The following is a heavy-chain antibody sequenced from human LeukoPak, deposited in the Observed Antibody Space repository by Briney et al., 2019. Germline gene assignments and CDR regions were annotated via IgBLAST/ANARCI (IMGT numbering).Heavy chain of an antibody. D-gene: IGHD3-10*01. J-gene: IGHJ5*02. Sequence: PGGSLRLSCAASGFTFSSYAMSWVRQAPGKGLEWVSVLSGSGGTTYYADSVKGRFTISRDNSKNTLYLQMNSLRAEDTAVYYCAKDGGSDPGELLVDNWFDPWGQGTLVTVSS. V-gene: IGHV3-23*01. CDR2: LSGSGGTT. CDR3: AKDGGSDPGELLVDNWFDP. CDR1: GFTFSSYA.